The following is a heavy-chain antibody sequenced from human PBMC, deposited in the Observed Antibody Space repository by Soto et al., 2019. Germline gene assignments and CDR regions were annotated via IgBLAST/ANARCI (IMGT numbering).Heavy chain of an antibody. Sequence: QVQLQESGPGLVKPSQTLSLTCTVSGGSISSGVYYWSWIRQHPGKGLEWIGYIYYSGSTYYNPSLKSRVTISVDTSKNQFSLKLSSVTAADTAVYYGARWWSGSRQGFDPWGQGTLVTVSS. CDR2: IYYSGST. D-gene: IGHD3-3*01. CDR3: ARWWSGSRQGFDP. CDR1: GGSISSGVYY. J-gene: IGHJ5*02. V-gene: IGHV4-31*03.